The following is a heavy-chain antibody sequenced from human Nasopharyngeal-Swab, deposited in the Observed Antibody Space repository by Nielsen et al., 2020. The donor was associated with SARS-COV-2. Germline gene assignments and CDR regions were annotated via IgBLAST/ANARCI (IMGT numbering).Heavy chain of an antibody. V-gene: IGHV4-39*01. CDR2: IYYSGST. Sequence: SETLSLTCTVSGGSISIRSYYWGWIRQPPGKGLEWIGSIYYSGSTYYNPSLKSRVTISVDTSKNQFSLKLSSVTAADTAVYYCARHPHSSSGWPYYFDYWGQGTLVTVSS. CDR3: ARHPHSSSGWPYYFDY. CDR1: GGSISIRSYY. D-gene: IGHD6-19*01. J-gene: IGHJ4*02.